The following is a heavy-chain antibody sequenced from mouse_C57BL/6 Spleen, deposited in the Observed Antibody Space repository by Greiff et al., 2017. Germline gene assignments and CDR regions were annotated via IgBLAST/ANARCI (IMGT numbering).Heavy chain of an antibody. CDR2: IHPNSGST. D-gene: IGHD1-1*01. CDR1: GYTFTSYW. J-gene: IGHJ1*03. CDR3: AHYYGSSYWYFDV. Sequence: VQLQQPGAELVKPGASVKLSCKASGYTFTSYWMHWVKQRPGQGLEWIGMIHPNSGSTNYNEKFKSKATLTVDKSSSTAYMQLSSLTSEDSAVXYCAHYYGSSYWYFDVWGTGTTVTVSS. V-gene: IGHV1-64*01.